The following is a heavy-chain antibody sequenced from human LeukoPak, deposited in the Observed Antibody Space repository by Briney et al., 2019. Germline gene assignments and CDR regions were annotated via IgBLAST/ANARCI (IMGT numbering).Heavy chain of an antibody. J-gene: IGHJ4*02. V-gene: IGHV3-21*01. CDR2: ISSCSSYI. Sequence: GGSLRLSCAASGFTFSAHSMHWVRRPPGKGLEWVSSISSCSSYIYYADSVKGRFTISRDNAKNSLYLQMNSLRAEDTAVYYCARDSAVYYDFWSGYPYYFDYWGQGTLVTVSS. CDR3: ARDSAVYYDFWSGYPYYFDY. D-gene: IGHD3-3*01. CDR1: GFTFSAHS.